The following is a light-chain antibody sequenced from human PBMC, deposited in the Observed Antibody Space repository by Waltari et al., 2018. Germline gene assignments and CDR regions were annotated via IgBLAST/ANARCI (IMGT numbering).Light chain of an antibody. Sequence: HSALTQPASVSGSPGQPIPLSCTQTSCDVGVYNYSSCYQQHPGKAPKLMIFDVSIRPSGVSNRFSGSKSGNTASLTSSGLQAEDEADYYCSSYISSSTLELFGGGTSLTVL. J-gene: IGLJ2*01. CDR1: SCDVGVYNY. V-gene: IGLV2-14*03. CDR3: SSYISSSTLEL. CDR2: DVS.